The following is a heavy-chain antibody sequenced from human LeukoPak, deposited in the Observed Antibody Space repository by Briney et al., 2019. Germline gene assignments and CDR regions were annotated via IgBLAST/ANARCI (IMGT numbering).Heavy chain of an antibody. CDR3: AASFRYFDY. J-gene: IGHJ4*02. Sequence: SETLSLACAVYGGSFSGYYWSWIRQPPGKGLEWIGEINHSGSTNYNPSLTSRVTISLDTSKNQFFLKLSFVNAAEKAVDYCAASFRYFDYWGQGTLVTVSS. CDR1: GGSFSGYY. V-gene: IGHV4-34*01. CDR2: INHSGST. D-gene: IGHD3-9*01.